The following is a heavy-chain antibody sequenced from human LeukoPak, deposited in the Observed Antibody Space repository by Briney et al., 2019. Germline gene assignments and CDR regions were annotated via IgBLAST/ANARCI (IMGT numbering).Heavy chain of an antibody. CDR2: INTDGTVT. V-gene: IGHV3-74*01. J-gene: IGHJ4*02. CDR3: ATQQWLAPPPDS. D-gene: IGHD6-19*01. CDR1: GFTFSKYW. Sequence: GGSLRLSCAASGFTFSKYWMLWVRQAPGKGLESVSRINTDGTVTTYADSVKGRFTVSRDDADNTMFLQMNSVRDEDTAVYYCATQQWLAPPPDSWGQGTPVTVSS.